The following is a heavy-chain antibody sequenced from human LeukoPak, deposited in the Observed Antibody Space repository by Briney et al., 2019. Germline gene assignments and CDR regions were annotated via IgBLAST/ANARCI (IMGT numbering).Heavy chain of an antibody. CDR1: GYSISSGYH. J-gene: IGHJ4*02. CDR3: ARDWSSDAYNRFDS. Sequence: SETLSLTCTVAGYSISSGYHWDWLRQPPGKGLEWIGTIYHSGTTHYNPSVKSRVTISVDTSKNQFSLRLTSVAAADTAVYYCARDWSSDAYNRFDSWGQGTLVTVSS. CDR2: IYHSGTT. V-gene: IGHV4-38-2*02. D-gene: IGHD5-24*01.